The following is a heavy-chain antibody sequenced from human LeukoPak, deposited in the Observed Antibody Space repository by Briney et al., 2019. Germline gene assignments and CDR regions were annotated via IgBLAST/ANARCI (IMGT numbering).Heavy chain of an antibody. CDR2: ISDSGGNP. D-gene: IGHD3-3*01. CDR3: AKIDYTINA. CDR1: GXTFSSYA. Sequence: GGSLRLSCAASGXTFSSYAMSWVRQAPGKGLKWVSAISDSGGNPYYADSVEGRFTISRDNSKNTLYLHMDSLRAEDTALYYCAKIDYTINAWGQGTLVTVSS. J-gene: IGHJ5*02. V-gene: IGHV3-23*01.